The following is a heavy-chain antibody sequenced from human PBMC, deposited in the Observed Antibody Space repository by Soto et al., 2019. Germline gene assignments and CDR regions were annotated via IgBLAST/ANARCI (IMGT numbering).Heavy chain of an antibody. D-gene: IGHD6-6*01. J-gene: IGHJ4*02. Sequence: SETLSLTCTVSGCSISSGDYYWSWIRQPPGKGLEWIGYIYYSGSTYYSPSLKSRVTISVDTSKNQFSLKLSSVTAADTAVYYCAAPYKGYSSPSDYWSQGTLVTVSS. CDR2: IYYSGST. CDR1: GCSISSGDYY. V-gene: IGHV4-30-4*01. CDR3: AAPYKGYSSPSDY.